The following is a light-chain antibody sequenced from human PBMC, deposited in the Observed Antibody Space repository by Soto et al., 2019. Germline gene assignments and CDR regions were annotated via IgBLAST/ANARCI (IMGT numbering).Light chain of an antibody. J-gene: IGLJ2*01. CDR2: EVN. CDR3: SSYAGSDLVV. Sequence: QSALTQPPSASGSPGQSVTISCTGTRSDVGGYNYVSWYQQHPGKAPKLMIYEVNKRPSGVPDRFSGSKSGNTASLTVSGLQAEDEAHYYCSSYAGSDLVVFGGGTKLTVL. V-gene: IGLV2-8*01. CDR1: RSDVGGYNY.